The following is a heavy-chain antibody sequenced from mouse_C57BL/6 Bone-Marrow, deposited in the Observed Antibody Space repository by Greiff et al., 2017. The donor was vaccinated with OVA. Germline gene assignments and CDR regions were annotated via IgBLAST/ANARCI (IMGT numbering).Heavy chain of an antibody. J-gene: IGHJ1*03. CDR2: FHPYNDDT. V-gene: IGHV1-47*01. Sequence: QVQLQQSGAELVKPGASVKMSCKSSGYTFTTYPIEWMKQNHGKSLEWIGNFHPYNDDTKYNEKFKGKATLTVEKSSSTVYLELSRLTSDDSAVYYCAILFYGNYGYFDVWGTGTTVTVSS. CDR1: GYTFTTYP. D-gene: IGHD2-1*01. CDR3: AILFYGNYGYFDV.